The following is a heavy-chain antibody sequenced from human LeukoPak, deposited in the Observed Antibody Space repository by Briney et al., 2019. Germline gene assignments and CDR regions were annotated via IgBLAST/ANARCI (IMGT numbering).Heavy chain of an antibody. CDR1: GFTFSRYA. J-gene: IGHJ4*02. D-gene: IGHD3-16*01. Sequence: GGSLRLSCATSGFTFSRYAMNWIRQASGKGLEWVSFISSDTPNKNYADSVKGRFTVSRDNAKNSVYLQLNSLRAEDTAMYYCARDLGGPDYWGQGTLLTVSS. CDR3: ARDLGGPDY. CDR2: ISSDTPNK. V-gene: IGHV3-21*01.